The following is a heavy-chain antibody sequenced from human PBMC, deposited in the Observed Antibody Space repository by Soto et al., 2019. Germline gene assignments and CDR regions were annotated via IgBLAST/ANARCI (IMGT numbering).Heavy chain of an antibody. Sequence: EVQLFESGGGLVQPGGSLRLSCAASGFSFSNFEMSWVRQAPGRGLEWVSFISGDSARTYYADAVKGRFTISRDNSKHTLYLQMNSLTAEDTAVYACVKGGWLDFWGQGTLVTVSS. CDR1: GFSFSNFE. CDR3: VKGGWLDF. V-gene: IGHV3-23*01. D-gene: IGHD3-16*01. CDR2: ISGDSART. J-gene: IGHJ5*01.